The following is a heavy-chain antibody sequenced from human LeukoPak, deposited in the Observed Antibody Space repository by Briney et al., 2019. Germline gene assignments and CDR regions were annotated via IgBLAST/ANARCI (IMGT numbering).Heavy chain of an antibody. Sequence: ASVKVSCKASGYTFTSYDINWVRQATGQGPEWMGWMNPNSGNTGYAQKFQGRVTMTRNTSISTAYMELSSLRSEDTAVYYCARVSFYYYGMDVWGQGTTVTVSS. CDR1: GYTFTSYD. CDR2: MNPNSGNT. J-gene: IGHJ6*02. V-gene: IGHV1-8*01. CDR3: ARVSFYYYGMDV.